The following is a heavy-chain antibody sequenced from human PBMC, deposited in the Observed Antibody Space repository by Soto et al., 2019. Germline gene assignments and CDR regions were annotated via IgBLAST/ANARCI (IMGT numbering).Heavy chain of an antibody. CDR3: ARERSSGSYYTPWFDP. CDR2: MNPNSGNT. J-gene: IGHJ5*02. D-gene: IGHD3-10*01. CDR1: GYTFTSYD. Sequence: QVQLVQSGAEVKKPGASVKVSCKASGYTFTSYDINWVRQATGQGLEWMGWMNPNSGNTGYAPKFQGRVTMTRNASISTAYMVLSSLRSEDTAVYYCARERSSGSYYTPWFDPWGPGTLVTVSS. V-gene: IGHV1-8*01.